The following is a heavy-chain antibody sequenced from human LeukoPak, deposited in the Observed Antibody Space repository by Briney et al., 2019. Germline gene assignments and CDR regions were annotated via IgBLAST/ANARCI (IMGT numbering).Heavy chain of an antibody. V-gene: IGHV1-69*01. Sequence: SAKVSCKASGGTFSSCAISWVRQAPGQGLEWMGGIIPIFGTANYAQKFQGRVTITADESTSTAYMELSSLRSEDTVVYYCARDPYDAVAGAPDNDYWGQGTLVTVSS. CDR2: IIPIFGTA. D-gene: IGHD6-19*01. CDR1: GGTFSSCA. J-gene: IGHJ4*02. CDR3: ARDPYDAVAGAPDNDY.